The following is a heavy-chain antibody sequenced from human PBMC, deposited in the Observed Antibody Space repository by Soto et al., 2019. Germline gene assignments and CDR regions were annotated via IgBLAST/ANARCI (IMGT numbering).Heavy chain of an antibody. J-gene: IGHJ5*02. CDR1: GGTFRSYA. CDR2: IIPIFGTA. D-gene: IGHD6-19*01. V-gene: IGHV1-69*01. CDR3: ARDRGHLYSSVWYYWFDP. Sequence: QVQLVQSGAEVKKPGSSVKVSCKASGGTFRSYAISWVRQAPGQGLEWMGGIIPIFGTANYAQKFQGRVTITADEPTSTAYMVLSSLRAEDTAVYYCARDRGHLYSSVWYYWFDPWGQGTLVTVSS.